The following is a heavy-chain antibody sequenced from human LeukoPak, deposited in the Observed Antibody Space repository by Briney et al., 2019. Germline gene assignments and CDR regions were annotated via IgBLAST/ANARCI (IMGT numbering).Heavy chain of an antibody. V-gene: IGHV1-24*01. D-gene: IGHD2-2*01. CDR1: GYTLTELS. CDR3: ATDRPGPVTSAWYFDL. Sequence: GASVKVSCKVSGYTLTELSMHWVRQAPGKGLEWMGGFDPEDGETIYAQKFQGRVTMTEDTSTDTAYMELSSLRSEDTAVYYCATDRPGPVTSAWYFDLWGRGTLVTVSS. CDR2: FDPEDGET. J-gene: IGHJ2*01.